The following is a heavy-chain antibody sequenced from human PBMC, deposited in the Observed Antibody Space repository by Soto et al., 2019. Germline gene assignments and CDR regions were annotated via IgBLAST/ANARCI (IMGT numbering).Heavy chain of an antibody. CDR1: GRSLGCYY. Sequence: LSLTCTVSGRSLGCYYWSGIRPPPWKGLDWLGYVFYPGRANYNASLKSRYCISLHTSKYQFSLKPSSVTAADTAVYYCARDGDGRMTTNPYYYHGMDVWGPGTTVTVS. V-gene: IGHV4-59*01. J-gene: IGHJ6*02. D-gene: IGHD4-4*01. CDR2: VFYPGRA. CDR3: ARDGDGRMTTNPYYYHGMDV.